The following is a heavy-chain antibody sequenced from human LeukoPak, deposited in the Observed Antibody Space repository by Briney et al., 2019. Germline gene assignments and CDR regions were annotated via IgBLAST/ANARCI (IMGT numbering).Heavy chain of an antibody. D-gene: IGHD6-19*01. J-gene: IGHJ4*02. CDR3: ARGRPAVVDY. Sequence: SETLSLTCAVYGGSFSGYYWSWIRQPPGKGLEWIGEINHSGSTNYNPSLKSRVTISVDTSKNQFSLKLSSVTAADTAVYYCARGRPAVVDYWGQGTLVTVX. V-gene: IGHV4-34*01. CDR2: INHSGST. CDR1: GGSFSGYY.